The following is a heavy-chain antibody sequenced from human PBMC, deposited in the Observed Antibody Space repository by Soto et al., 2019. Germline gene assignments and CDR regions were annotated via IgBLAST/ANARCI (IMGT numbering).Heavy chain of an antibody. J-gene: IGHJ6*02. V-gene: IGHV3-33*01. CDR3: ARDLKNDFWSGPRANYGMDV. CDR1: GFTFSSYG. D-gene: IGHD3-3*01. CDR2: IWYDGSNK. Sequence: QVQLVESGGGVVQPGRSLRLSCAASGFTFSSYGMHWVRQAPGKGLEWVAVIWYDGSNKYYADSVKGRFTISRDNSKNTLYLQMNSLRAEDTAVYYCARDLKNDFWSGPRANYGMDVWGQGTTVTVS.